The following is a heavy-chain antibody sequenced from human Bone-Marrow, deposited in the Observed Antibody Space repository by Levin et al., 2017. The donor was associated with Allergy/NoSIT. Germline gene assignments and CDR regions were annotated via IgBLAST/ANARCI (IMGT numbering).Heavy chain of an antibody. CDR3: ARDPARGYYDSSGYSGDH. Sequence: LSLTCGVSDDSIRSSHWWTWVRQAPGKGLEWVSCITSSGDSTYYADSVKGRFTISRDNAKNSLYLQLNRLRDEDTAMYYCARDPARGYYDSSGYSGDHWGQGTLVTVSS. CDR1: DDSIRSSHW. J-gene: IGHJ4*02. V-gene: IGHV3-48*02. D-gene: IGHD3-22*01. CDR2: ITSSGDST.